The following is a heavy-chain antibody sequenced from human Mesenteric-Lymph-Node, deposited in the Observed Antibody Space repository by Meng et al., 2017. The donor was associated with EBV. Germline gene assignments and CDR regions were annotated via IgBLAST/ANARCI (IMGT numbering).Heavy chain of an antibody. V-gene: IGHV3-11*01. CDR3: ARRTGPGYFDL. CDR2: ISSSGTTE. J-gene: IGHJ2*01. Sequence: QAQLVESGGGLVKPGGSLRLSCVASGFIFSDSYMSWIRQAPGKGLEWVSYISSSGTTEYYADSVKGRFTISRDNAKNSLYLQMNSLRPEDATVYYCARRTGPGYFDLWGRGTLGTVSP. CDR1: GFIFSDSY.